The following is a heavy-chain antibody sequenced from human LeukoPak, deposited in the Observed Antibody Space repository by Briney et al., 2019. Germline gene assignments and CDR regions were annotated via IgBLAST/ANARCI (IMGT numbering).Heavy chain of an antibody. J-gene: IGHJ4*02. CDR3: AKDLYTYGTTPLGY. D-gene: IGHD5-18*01. CDR2: ISSSGGST. CDR1: GFTFSSYA. Sequence: GGSLRLSCAASGFTFSSYAMSWVRQAAGKGLERVSSISSSGGSTYYADTVKGRFTISRDYSKNTLYLQMNSLRAEDTAVYYCAKDLYTYGTTPLGYWGQGTLVTVSS. V-gene: IGHV3-23*01.